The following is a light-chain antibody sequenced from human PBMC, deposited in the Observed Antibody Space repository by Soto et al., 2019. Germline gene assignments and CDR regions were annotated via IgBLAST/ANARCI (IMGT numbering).Light chain of an antibody. J-gene: IGKJ1*01. Sequence: IDLTPSPGTLSFSPRSRSTMCFSSSQTVSSARLAWFQQKPGQAPRLLIYGASSRAPGIPDRFSGSGSETDFTLTITRLESEDFAVYSCHQYGSSPWTFGQGTKVDIK. CDR3: HQYGSSPWT. CDR1: QTVSSAR. V-gene: IGKV3-20*01. CDR2: GAS.